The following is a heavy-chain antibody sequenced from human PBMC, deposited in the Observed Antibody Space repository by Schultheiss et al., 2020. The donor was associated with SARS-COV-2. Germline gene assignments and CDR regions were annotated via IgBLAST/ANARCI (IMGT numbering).Heavy chain of an antibody. V-gene: IGHV3-23*01. CDR1: GFTFSSYA. CDR3: ARAYKMYYYYYYYMDV. CDR2: ISGSGGST. Sequence: GESLKISCAASGFTFSSYAMSWVRQAPGKGLEWVSAISGSGGSTYYADSVKGRFTISRDNAKNSLYLQMNSLRAEDTAVYYCARAYKMYYYYYYYMDVWGKGTTVTVS. D-gene: IGHD5-24*01. J-gene: IGHJ6*03.